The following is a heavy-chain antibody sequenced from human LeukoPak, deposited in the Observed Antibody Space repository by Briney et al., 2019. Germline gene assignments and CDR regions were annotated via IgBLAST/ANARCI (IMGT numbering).Heavy chain of an antibody. CDR2: ISSSSSTI. Sequence: GGSLRLSCAASGFTFSSYSMNWVRQAPGKGLEWVSYISSSSSTIYYADSVKGRFTISRDNAKNSLYLQMNSLRAEDTAVYYCARRGIQLWPHDDYWGQGTLVTVSS. CDR3: ARRGIQLWPHDDY. CDR1: GFTFSSYS. J-gene: IGHJ4*02. D-gene: IGHD5-18*01. V-gene: IGHV3-48*04.